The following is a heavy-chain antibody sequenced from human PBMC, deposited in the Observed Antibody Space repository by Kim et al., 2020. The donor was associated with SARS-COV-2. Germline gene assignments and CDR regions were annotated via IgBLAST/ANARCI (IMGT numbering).Heavy chain of an antibody. J-gene: IGHJ6*03. D-gene: IGHD6-6*01. V-gene: IGHV4-59*01. CDR1: GGSISSYY. CDR2: IYYSGST. Sequence: SETLSLTCTVSGGSISSYYWSWIRQPPGKGLEWIGYIYYSGSTNYNPSLKSRVTISVDTSKNQFSLKLSSVTAADTAVYYCARRGGGIAARYYYYYYMDVWGKGTTVTVSS. CDR3: ARRGGGIAARYYYYYYMDV.